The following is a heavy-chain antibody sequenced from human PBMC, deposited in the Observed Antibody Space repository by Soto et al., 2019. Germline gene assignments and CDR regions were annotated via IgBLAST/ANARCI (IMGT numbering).Heavy chain of an antibody. D-gene: IGHD2-2*01. Sequence: GGSLRLSCAASGFTFGDYAISWSRQAPGKGLEWVGVIRSKAYGETTDYGASVKGRFTILRDDSKSIAYLQLNSLQSEDTGVYYCTRYTYTSRYSYFGMDVWGHGTAVTVSS. CDR3: TRYTYTSRYSYFGMDV. CDR2: IRSKAYGETT. V-gene: IGHV3-49*03. CDR1: GFTFGDYA. J-gene: IGHJ6*02.